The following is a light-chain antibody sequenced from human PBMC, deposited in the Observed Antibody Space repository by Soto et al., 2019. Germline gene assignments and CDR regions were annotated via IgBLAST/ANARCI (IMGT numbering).Light chain of an antibody. V-gene: IGLV2-14*01. CDR1: SSDVGGYNY. CDR2: DVS. J-gene: IGLJ2*01. CDR3: SSYTSSSTSGV. Sequence: SALTQPASVSGSPGQSITISCTGTSSDVGGYNYVSWYQQHPGKAPKLMIYDVSNRPSGVSNRFSGSKSGNTASLTISGLQAEDEADYYCSSYTSSSTSGVFGGGTKLTVL.